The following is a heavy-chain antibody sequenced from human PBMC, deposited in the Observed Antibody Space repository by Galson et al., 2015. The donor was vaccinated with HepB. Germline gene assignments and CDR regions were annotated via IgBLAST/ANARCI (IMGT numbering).Heavy chain of an antibody. V-gene: IGHV3-23*01. D-gene: IGHD2-2*01. CDR1: GFTFSSYA. CDR3: AKVWAAGDIVVVPAAVYFDY. Sequence: SLRLSCAASGFTFSSYAMSWVRQAPGKGLEWVSAISGSGGSTYYADSVKGRFTISRDNSKNTLYLQMNSLRAEDTAVYYCAKVWAAGDIVVVPAAVYFDYWGRGTLVTVSS. CDR2: ISGSGGST. J-gene: IGHJ4*02.